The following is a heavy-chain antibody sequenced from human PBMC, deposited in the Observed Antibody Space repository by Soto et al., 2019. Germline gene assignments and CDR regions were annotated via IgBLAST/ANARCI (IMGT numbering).Heavy chain of an antibody. D-gene: IGHD3-22*01. V-gene: IGHV4-31*03. J-gene: IGHJ4*02. Sequence: SETLSLTCTVSGGSISSGGYYWSWIRQHPGKGLEWIGYIYYSGSTYYNPSLKSRVTISLDTSKSQFSLKLSSVTAADTAVYYCARGRDYYLYYFDYWGQGTLVTV. CDR3: ARGRDYYLYYFDY. CDR1: GGSISSGGYY. CDR2: IYYSGST.